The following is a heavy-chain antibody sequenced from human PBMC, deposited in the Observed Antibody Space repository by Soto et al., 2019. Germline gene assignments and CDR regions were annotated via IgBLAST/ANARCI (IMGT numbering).Heavy chain of an antibody. Sequence: EVQLLESGGGLVQPGGSLRLSCAASGFTFSSYAMSWVRQAPGKGLEWVSAISGSGGSTYYADSVKGRFTISRDNSKNTLYLQMNSLRAEDTAVYYCAKDLSNLSPWSHSSSTFDYWGQGTLVTVSS. D-gene: IGHD6-6*01. CDR2: ISGSGGST. CDR3: AKDLSNLSPWSHSSSTFDY. V-gene: IGHV3-23*01. J-gene: IGHJ4*02. CDR1: GFTFSSYA.